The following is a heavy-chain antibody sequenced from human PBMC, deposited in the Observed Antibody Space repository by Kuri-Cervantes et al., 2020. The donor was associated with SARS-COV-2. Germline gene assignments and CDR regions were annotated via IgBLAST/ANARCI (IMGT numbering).Heavy chain of an antibody. D-gene: IGHD1-14*01. Sequence: LSLTCAASGFTFSGYAMHWVRQAPGKGLEWVAVISYDGSDKYYADSVKGRFTISRDNSKNTLYLQMNSLRAEDTAVYYCASLSTGYFQHWGQGTLATVSS. CDR2: ISYDGSDK. CDR1: GFTFSGYA. J-gene: IGHJ1*01. CDR3: ASLSTGYFQH. V-gene: IGHV3-30*01.